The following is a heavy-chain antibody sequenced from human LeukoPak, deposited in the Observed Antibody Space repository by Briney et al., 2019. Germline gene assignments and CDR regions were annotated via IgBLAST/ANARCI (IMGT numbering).Heavy chain of an antibody. D-gene: IGHD4-17*01. J-gene: IGHJ4*02. CDR1: GYSFTSYW. Sequence: KPGGSLRLSCKGSGYSFTSYWIGWVRQMPGKGLEWMGIIYPGDSDTRYSPSFQGQVTTSADKSISTAYLQWSSLKASDTAMYYCATDLYGDSFDYWGQGTLVTVSS. CDR2: IYPGDSDT. CDR3: ATDLYGDSFDY. V-gene: IGHV5-51*01.